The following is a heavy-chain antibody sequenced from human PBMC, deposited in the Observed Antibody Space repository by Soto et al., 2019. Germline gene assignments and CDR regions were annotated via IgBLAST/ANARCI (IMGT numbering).Heavy chain of an antibody. J-gene: IGHJ6*02. D-gene: IGHD3-10*01. CDR3: ARELVRGVISCMDV. CDR1: GFTFSSYS. Sequence: PGGSLRVSCAASGFTFSSYSMNWVRQAPGKGLEWVSSISSSSSYIYYADSVKGRFTISRGNAKNSLYLQMNSLRAEDTAVYYCARELVRGVISCMDVWGQGTTVTVSS. V-gene: IGHV3-21*01. CDR2: ISSSSSYI.